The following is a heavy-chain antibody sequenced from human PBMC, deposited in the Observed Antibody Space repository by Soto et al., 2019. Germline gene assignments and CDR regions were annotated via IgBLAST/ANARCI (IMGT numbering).Heavy chain of an antibody. D-gene: IGHD1-7*01. Sequence: SETLSLTCTVSGGSVSGGSYYWSWIRQPPGKGLEWIGYIYYSGSTNYNPSLKSRVTISVDTSKNQFSLKLSSVTAADTAVYYCARDRAGTTDYWGQGTLVTVSS. CDR3: ARDRAGTTDY. J-gene: IGHJ4*02. CDR2: IYYSGST. CDR1: GGSVSGGSYY. V-gene: IGHV4-61*01.